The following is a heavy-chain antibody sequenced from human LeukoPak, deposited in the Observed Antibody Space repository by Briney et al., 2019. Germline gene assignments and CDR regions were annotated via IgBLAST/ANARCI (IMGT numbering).Heavy chain of an antibody. CDR1: GGSISRSSYY. CDR3: ASPRAERSTWYAVDY. Sequence: SETLSLTCTVPGGSISRSSYYWGWIRQPPGKGLEWIGEIYDNGSTNYNPSLKSRVTISVDKSKNQFSLKLSSVTAADTAVYYCASPRAERSTWYAVDYWGQGTLVTVSA. CDR2: IYDNGST. J-gene: IGHJ4*02. V-gene: IGHV4-39*07. D-gene: IGHD6-13*01.